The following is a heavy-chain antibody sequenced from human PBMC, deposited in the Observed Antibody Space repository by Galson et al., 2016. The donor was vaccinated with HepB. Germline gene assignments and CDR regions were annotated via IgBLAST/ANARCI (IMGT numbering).Heavy chain of an antibody. J-gene: IGHJ6*02. Sequence: SVKVSCKASGYTFSNYEISWVRQATGQGLEWMGWMNPDSGKTAYAQKFQGRVTMTRTTSISTAYMELSSLRSEDTAVYYCARDSSGWHAYYAMDVWGQGTTVTVSS. V-gene: IGHV1-8*01. CDR1: GYTFSNYE. CDR2: MNPDSGKT. D-gene: IGHD6-19*01. CDR3: ARDSSGWHAYYAMDV.